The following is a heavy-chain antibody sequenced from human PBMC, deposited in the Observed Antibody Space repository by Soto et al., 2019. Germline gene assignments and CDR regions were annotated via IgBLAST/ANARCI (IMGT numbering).Heavy chain of an antibody. D-gene: IGHD2-2*01. CDR1: GFTFSSYA. CDR3: VKTTDYCSSTSCSKFDP. V-gene: IGHV3-64D*06. Sequence: GSLRLSCSASGFTFSSYAMHWVRQAPGKGLEYVSAISSNGGSTYYADSVKGRFTISRDNSKNTLYLQMSSLRAEDTAVYYCVKTTDYCSSTSCSKFDPWGQGTLVTVSS. CDR2: ISSNGGST. J-gene: IGHJ5*02.